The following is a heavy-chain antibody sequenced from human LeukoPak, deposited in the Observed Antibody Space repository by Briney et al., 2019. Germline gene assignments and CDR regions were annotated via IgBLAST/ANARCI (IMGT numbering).Heavy chain of an antibody. V-gene: IGHV3-23*01. J-gene: IGHJ4*02. CDR1: GFSFSNAW. CDR3: AKGCNIVVVPAAVDY. D-gene: IGHD2-2*01. CDR2: ISGSGGST. Sequence: GGSLRLSCAASGFSFSNAWMSWVRQAPGKGLEWVSAISGSGGSTYYADSVKGRFTISRDNSKNTLYLQMNSLRAEDTAVYYCAKGCNIVVVPAAVDYWGQGTLVTVSS.